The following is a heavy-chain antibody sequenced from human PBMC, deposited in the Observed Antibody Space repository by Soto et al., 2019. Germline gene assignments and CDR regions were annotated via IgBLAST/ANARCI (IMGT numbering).Heavy chain of an antibody. CDR2: INHSGST. J-gene: IGHJ4*02. Sequence: QVQLQQWGAGLLKPSETLSLTCAVYGGSFSGYFWSWIRQPPGKGLEWIGEINHSGSTNYIPSLKSRVTISVDTSKNQFSLKLSSVTAADTAVYYCARGRLHLGELSFNYLDFWGQGTLATVSS. CDR1: GGSFSGYF. D-gene: IGHD3-16*02. CDR3: ARGRLHLGELSFNYLDF. V-gene: IGHV4-34*01.